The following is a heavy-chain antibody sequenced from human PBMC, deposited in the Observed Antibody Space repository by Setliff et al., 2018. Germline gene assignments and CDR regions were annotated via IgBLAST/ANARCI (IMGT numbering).Heavy chain of an antibody. CDR3: ARQPSSGSYYNPRPYYFDY. Sequence: PSETLSLTCTVSGGSMTSYYWSWIRQSPWKGREWIGYAHYSGDSNYNPSLKSRVTMSVDTSKNQFSLNLRSVTAADTAVYYCARQPSSGSYYNPRPYYFDYWGQGTLVTVPQ. V-gene: IGHV4-59*13. J-gene: IGHJ4*02. CDR1: GGSMTSYY. D-gene: IGHD3-10*01. CDR2: AHYSGDS.